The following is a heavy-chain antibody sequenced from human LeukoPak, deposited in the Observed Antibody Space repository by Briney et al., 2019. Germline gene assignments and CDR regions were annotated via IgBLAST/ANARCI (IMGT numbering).Heavy chain of an antibody. J-gene: IGHJ6*03. V-gene: IGHV4-61*02. Sequence: SETLSLTCTVSGGSISSGSYYWSWIRQPAGKGLEWIGRIYTSGSTNYNPSLKSRVTISVDTSKNQFSLKLSSVTAADTAVYYCARGDCSSTSCYYYYYYMDVWGKGTTVTVSS. D-gene: IGHD2-2*01. CDR2: IYTSGST. CDR3: ARGDCSSTSCYYYYYYMDV. CDR1: GGSISSGSYY.